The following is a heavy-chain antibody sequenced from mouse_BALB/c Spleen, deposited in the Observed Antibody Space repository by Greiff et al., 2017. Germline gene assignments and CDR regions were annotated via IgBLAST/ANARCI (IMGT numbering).Heavy chain of an antibody. CDR1: GYSFTDYI. V-gene: IGHV1-39*01. J-gene: IGHJ3*01. CDR2: INPYYGST. CDR3: ASTGIYGSRGPAWFAY. D-gene: IGHD1-1*01. Sequence: VQLQQSGAELVRPGASVKISCKASGYSFTDYIMLWVKQSHGKSLEWIGNINPYYGSTSYNLKFKGKATLTVDKSSSTAYMQLNSLTSEDSAVYYCASTGIYGSRGPAWFAYWGQGTLVTVSA.